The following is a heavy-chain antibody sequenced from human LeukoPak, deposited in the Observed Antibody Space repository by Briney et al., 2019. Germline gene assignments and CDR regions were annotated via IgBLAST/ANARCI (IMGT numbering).Heavy chain of an antibody. CDR2: INHSGST. V-gene: IGHV4-39*07. J-gene: IGHJ4*02. CDR1: GGSIRSSYYY. D-gene: IGHD1-26*01. CDR3: ARVGAGNDY. Sequence: SETLSLTCTVSGGSIRSSYYYWGWIRQPPGKGLEWIGEINHSGSTNYNPSLKSRVTISVDTSKNQFSLKLSSVTAADTAVYYCARVGAGNDYWGQGTLVTVSS.